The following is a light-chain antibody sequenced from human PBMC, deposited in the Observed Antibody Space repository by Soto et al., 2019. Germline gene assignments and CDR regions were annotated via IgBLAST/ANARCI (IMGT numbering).Light chain of an antibody. V-gene: IGLV2-14*01. J-gene: IGLJ1*01. CDR3: SSYTSSSTRV. Sequence: QSALTQPPSVSVSPGQTITISCTGTSRHVGAYDYVSWYQQHPDKAPKLMIYEVSKRPSGVPDRFSGSKSGNTASLTISGLQAEDEADYYCSSYTSSSTRVFGTGTKVTVL. CDR1: SRHVGAYDY. CDR2: EVS.